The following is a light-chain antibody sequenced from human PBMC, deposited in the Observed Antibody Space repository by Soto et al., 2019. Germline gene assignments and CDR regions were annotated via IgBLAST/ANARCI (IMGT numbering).Light chain of an antibody. J-gene: IGKJ4*01. Sequence: DIQMTQSPSSVSASVGDRVTITCRASQGISSLLAWYQVKAGKAPKFLIYAASSLQSGVPSRFSGSGSGTDFTLTISSLQPEDFATYYCQQANSFPLTFGGGTKVEI. V-gene: IGKV1-12*01. CDR1: QGISSL. CDR2: AAS. CDR3: QQANSFPLT.